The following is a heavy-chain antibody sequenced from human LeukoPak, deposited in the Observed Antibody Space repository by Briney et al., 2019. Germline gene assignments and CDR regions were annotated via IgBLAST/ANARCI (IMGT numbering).Heavy chain of an antibody. CDR2: ISANNGNT. Sequence: ASVKVSCKASGYSFTSYGISWVRQAPGQGLEWMGWISANNGNTNYAQKLQGRVTMTTDTSTSTVYMEMRRLRSDDTAVYYCARGSVVVPGAFDYWGQGTLVTVSS. V-gene: IGHV1-18*01. CDR3: ARGSVVVPGAFDY. CDR1: GYSFTSYG. J-gene: IGHJ4*02. D-gene: IGHD2-2*01.